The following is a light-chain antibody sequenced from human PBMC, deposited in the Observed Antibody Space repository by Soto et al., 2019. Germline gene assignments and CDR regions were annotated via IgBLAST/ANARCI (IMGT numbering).Light chain of an antibody. V-gene: IGLV2-14*01. J-gene: IGLJ1*01. Sequence: QSALTQPASVSGSPGQSITISCTGTSSDVGYYNYVSWYQHYPGKAPKLMIYEVSHRPSGVSSRFSGSKSDNTASLTISGLQAEDEAAYYCSSYTASGTYVFGPGTKVTVL. CDR1: SSDVGYYNY. CDR3: SSYTASGTYV. CDR2: EVS.